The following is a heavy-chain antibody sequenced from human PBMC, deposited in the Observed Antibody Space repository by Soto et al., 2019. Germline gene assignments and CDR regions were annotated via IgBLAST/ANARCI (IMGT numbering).Heavy chain of an antibody. J-gene: IGHJ4*01. CDR2: ISANGGST. D-gene: IGHD3-10*01. CDR1: GFTFTNYA. Sequence: EVQRLESGGGLGQPGGSLRLSCAASGFTFTNYATTWVRQAPGEGLEWVSTISANGGSTYYADSVKGRFTISRDNSKNTLYRQVNSLRAEDTAVYYCAKERLRPGIDYWGHGTLVTVST. CDR3: AKERLRPGIDY. V-gene: IGHV3-23*01.